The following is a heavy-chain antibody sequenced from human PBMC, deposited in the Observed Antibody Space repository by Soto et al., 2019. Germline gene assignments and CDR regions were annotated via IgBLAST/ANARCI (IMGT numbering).Heavy chain of an antibody. CDR3: ARGSRYYDSSDSDPHVFDF. Sequence: ASVKVSCKASGYTFTSYYMHWVRQAPGQGLEWMGIINPSGGSTSYAQKFQGRVTMTRDTSTSTVYMELSSLRSEDTAVYYCARGSRYYDSSDSDPHVFDFSGRGTMVT. CDR1: GYTFTSYY. D-gene: IGHD3-22*01. V-gene: IGHV1-46*01. CDR2: INPSGGST. J-gene: IGHJ3*01.